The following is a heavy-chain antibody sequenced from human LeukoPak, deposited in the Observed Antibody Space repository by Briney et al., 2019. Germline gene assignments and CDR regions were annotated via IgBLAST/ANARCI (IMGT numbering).Heavy chain of an antibody. J-gene: IGHJ3*02. CDR3: ARHEAAYCGGDCYLRAFDI. V-gene: IGHV4-39*01. CDR1: GGSISSSSYY. Sequence: PSETLSLTCTVSGGSISSSSYYWGWIRQPPGKGLEWIGTIYYRGSTYYNPPLKSRVTISVDTSKKQFSLKLSSVTAADTAVYYCARHEAAYCGGDCYLRAFDIWGQGTMVTVSS. D-gene: IGHD2-21*02. CDR2: IYYRGST.